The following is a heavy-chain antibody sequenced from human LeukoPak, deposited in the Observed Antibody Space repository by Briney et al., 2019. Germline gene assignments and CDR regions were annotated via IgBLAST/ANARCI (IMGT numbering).Heavy chain of an antibody. J-gene: IGHJ6*02. CDR3: ARPSGIADDYYYGMDV. D-gene: IGHD6-13*01. Sequence: GESLKISCKGSGYSFTSYWIGWVRQMPGNGLEWMGIIYPGDSDTRYSPSLQGQVTISADKSISTAYLQWSSLKASDTAMYYCARPSGIADDYYYGMDVWGQGTTVTVSS. V-gene: IGHV5-51*01. CDR1: GYSFTSYW. CDR2: IYPGDSDT.